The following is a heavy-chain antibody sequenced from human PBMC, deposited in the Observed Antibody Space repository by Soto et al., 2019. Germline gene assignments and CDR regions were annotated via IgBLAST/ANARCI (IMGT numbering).Heavy chain of an antibody. J-gene: IGHJ6*02. CDR1: GFTFSSYA. D-gene: IGHD3-22*01. Sequence: PGGSLRLSCAASGFTFSSYAMSWVRPAPGKGLEWVSAISGSGGSTYYADSVKGRFTISRDNSKNTLYLQMNSLRAEDTAVYYCAKEDDSSVGYYGMDVWGQGTTVTVSS. V-gene: IGHV3-23*01. CDR3: AKEDDSSVGYYGMDV. CDR2: ISGSGGST.